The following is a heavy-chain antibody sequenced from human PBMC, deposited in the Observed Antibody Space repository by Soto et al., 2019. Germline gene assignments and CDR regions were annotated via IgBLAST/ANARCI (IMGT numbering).Heavy chain of an antibody. CDR3: ARMGYNYGYGHYYYGMDV. J-gene: IGHJ6*02. D-gene: IGHD5-18*01. CDR1: GYTFTGYY. V-gene: IGHV1-2*04. Sequence: ASVKVSCKASGYTFTGYYMHWVRQAPGQGLEWMGWINPNSGGTNYAQKFQGWVTMTRDTSIRTAYMELSRLTSDDTAVYYCARMGYNYGYGHYYYGMDVWGQGTTVTVSS. CDR2: INPNSGGT.